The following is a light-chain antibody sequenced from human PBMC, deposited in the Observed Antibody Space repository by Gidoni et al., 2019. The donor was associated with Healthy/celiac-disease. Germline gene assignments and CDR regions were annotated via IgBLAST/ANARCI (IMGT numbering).Light chain of an antibody. CDR3: QQSYSTPRLT. CDR2: AAS. J-gene: IGKJ1*01. CDR1: QSISSY. V-gene: IGKV1-39*01. Sequence: DIQMTQSPSSLSASVGDRVTIHCRASQSISSYLNWYQQKPGKATKLLIYAASSLQSGVPSRFSGSGSGTDFTLTISSLQPEDFATYYCQQSYSTPRLTFGQGTKVEIK.